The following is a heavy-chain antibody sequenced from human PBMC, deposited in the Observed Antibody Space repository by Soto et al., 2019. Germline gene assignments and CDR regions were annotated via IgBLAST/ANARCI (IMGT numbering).Heavy chain of an antibody. CDR1: GGSISSYY. V-gene: IGHV4-59*01. J-gene: IGHJ6*03. D-gene: IGHD3-10*01. CDR3: ARVLRGVINGGYYYYYYMDV. Sequence: SETLSLTCTVSGGSISSYYWSWIRQPPGKGLEWIGYIYYSGSTNYNPSLKSRVTISVDTSKNQFSLKLSSVTAAGTAVYYCARVLRGVINGGYYYYYYMDVWGKGTTVTVSS. CDR2: IYYSGST.